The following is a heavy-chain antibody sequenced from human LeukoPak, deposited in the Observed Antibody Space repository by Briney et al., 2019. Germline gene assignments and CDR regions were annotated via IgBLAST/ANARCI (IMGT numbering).Heavy chain of an antibody. D-gene: IGHD3-22*01. V-gene: IGHV4-39*07. J-gene: IGHJ4*02. CDR2: INHGGST. CDR1: GGSVSSGSYY. CDR3: ARSNYDSSGYDLGNDY. Sequence: PSETLSLTCTVSGGSVSSGSYYWSWIRQPPGKGLEWIGEINHGGSTNYNPSLKSRVTISVDTSKNQFSLKLSSVTAADTAVYYCARSNYDSSGYDLGNDYWGQGTLVTVSS.